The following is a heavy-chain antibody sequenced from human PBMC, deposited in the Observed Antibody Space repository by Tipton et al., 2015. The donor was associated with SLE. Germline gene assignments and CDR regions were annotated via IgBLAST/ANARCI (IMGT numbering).Heavy chain of an antibody. CDR2: VYHDGST. Sequence: TLSLTCTVSGGSLSSYYWSWIRQPPGKGLEWIGYVYHDGSTDYNPSLKSRVTISVDTSKNQFSLKLNSVTAADTAVYYCATQGYYDSSFDYWGQGTLVTVSS. J-gene: IGHJ4*02. CDR1: GGSLSSYY. D-gene: IGHD3-16*01. CDR3: ATQGYYDSSFDY. V-gene: IGHV4-59*01.